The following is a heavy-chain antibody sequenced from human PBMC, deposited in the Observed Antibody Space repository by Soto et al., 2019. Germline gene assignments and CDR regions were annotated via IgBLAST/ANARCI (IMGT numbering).Heavy chain of an antibody. Sequence: SETLSLTCTVSGGSISSYYWSWIRQSPGKGLEWIGYIYYSGSTDYNPSLKSRVTISLDTSKNQFSLKLSSVTAADTAVYYCARQRDEYCSSTSCHHPYYFDYWGQGTLVTVSS. J-gene: IGHJ4*02. D-gene: IGHD2-2*01. V-gene: IGHV4-59*08. CDR3: ARQRDEYCSSTSCHHPYYFDY. CDR1: GGSISSYY. CDR2: IYYSGST.